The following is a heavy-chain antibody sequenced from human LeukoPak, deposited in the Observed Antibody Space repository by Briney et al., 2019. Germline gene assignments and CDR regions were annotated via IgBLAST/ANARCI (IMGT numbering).Heavy chain of an antibody. V-gene: IGHV1-2*02. CDR2: INPNSGGT. J-gene: IGHJ4*02. CDR1: EYTFTGYY. CDR3: ASLGLSTVTPSRDDY. Sequence: ASVKVSCKGSEYTFTGYYMHWVRQAPGQGLEWMGWINPNSGGTNYAQKFQGRVTMTRDTSISTAYMELSRLRSDDTAVYYCASLGLSTVTPSRDDYWGQGTLVTVSS. D-gene: IGHD4-11*01.